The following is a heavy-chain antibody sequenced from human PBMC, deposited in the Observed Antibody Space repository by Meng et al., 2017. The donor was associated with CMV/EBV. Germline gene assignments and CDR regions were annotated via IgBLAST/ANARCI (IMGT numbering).Heavy chain of an antibody. CDR2: ISYDGSNK. Sequence: QGQLVEVGGGVVQPGRSLRLSCAASGFTFSSYAMHWVRQAPGKGLEWVAVISYDGSNKYYADSVKGRFTISRDNSKNTLYLQMNSLRAEDSAVYYCARGDYFDYWGQGTLVTGSS. V-gene: IGHV3-30-3*01. CDR1: GFTFSSYA. CDR3: ARGDYFDY. J-gene: IGHJ4*02.